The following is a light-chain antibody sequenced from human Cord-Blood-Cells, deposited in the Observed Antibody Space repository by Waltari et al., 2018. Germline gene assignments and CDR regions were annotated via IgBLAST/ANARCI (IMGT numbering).Light chain of an antibody. CDR3: QQYNSAPWT. CDR1: QGISNY. V-gene: IGKV1-27*01. CDR2: AAS. Sequence: DIQMTQSPSFLSASVGERVTITFRARQGISNYLAWYQQKPGKVPKLLIYAASTWQSGVPSRFSGSGSGTDFTLTISSLQPEDVATYYCQQYNSAPWTFGQGTKVEIK. J-gene: IGKJ1*01.